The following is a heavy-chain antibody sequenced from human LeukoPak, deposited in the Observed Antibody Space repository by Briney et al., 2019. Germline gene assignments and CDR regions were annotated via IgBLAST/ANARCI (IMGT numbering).Heavy chain of an antibody. J-gene: IGHJ3*02. D-gene: IGHD1-26*01. V-gene: IGHV1-18*01. CDR1: GYTFTSYG. Sequence: ASVKVSCKASGYTFTSYGISWVRQAPGQGLEWMGWISAYNGNTNYAQKLQGRVTMTTDTSTSTAYTELRSLRSDDTAVYYCAREPIGATTTAFDIWGQGTMVTVSS. CDR2: ISAYNGNT. CDR3: AREPIGATTTAFDI.